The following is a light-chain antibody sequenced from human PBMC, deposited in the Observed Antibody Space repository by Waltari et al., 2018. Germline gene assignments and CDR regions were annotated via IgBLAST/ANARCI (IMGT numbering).Light chain of an antibody. Sequence: QSAMTQPPSASGSPGPSVPISCTGTSSDVGGYNYVSWYQQHPGKAPKLMIYEVSKRPSGVPDRFSGSKSGNTASLTVSGLQAEDEADYYCSSYAGTNNPYVFGTGTKVTVL. CDR1: SSDVGGYNY. V-gene: IGLV2-8*01. CDR2: EVS. J-gene: IGLJ1*01. CDR3: SSYAGTNNPYV.